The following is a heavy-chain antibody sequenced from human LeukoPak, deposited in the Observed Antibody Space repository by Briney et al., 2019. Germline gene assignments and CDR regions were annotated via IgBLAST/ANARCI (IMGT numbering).Heavy chain of an antibody. D-gene: IGHD3-22*01. J-gene: IGHJ3*02. CDR3: ARGYDSSWGAFGI. V-gene: IGHV5-51*01. CDR1: GYDSGVSFTSHS. Sequence: GESLKISCQGSGYDSGVSFTSHSIAWVRQMPGKCLEWMGIIYPRDSTTLYSPSFQGQVTISADKSITTAYLQWSSLKASDTAMYYCARGYDSSWGAFGIWGQGTVVTVSS. CDR2: IYPRDSTT.